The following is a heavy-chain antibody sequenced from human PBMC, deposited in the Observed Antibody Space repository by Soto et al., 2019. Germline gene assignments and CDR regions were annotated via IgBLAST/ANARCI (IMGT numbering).Heavy chain of an antibody. CDR3: ARSVDP. Sequence: QVQLQESGPGLVKPSQTLSLTCTVSGGSISSGGYYWSWIRQHPGKGPEWIGYIYYSGRTYYNPSLKSPVTMSVDTSKSQCSLKLSSMTAADTAVYYCARSVDPWGQGTLVTVSS. J-gene: IGHJ5*02. CDR2: IYYSGRT. CDR1: GGSISSGGYY. V-gene: IGHV4-31*01.